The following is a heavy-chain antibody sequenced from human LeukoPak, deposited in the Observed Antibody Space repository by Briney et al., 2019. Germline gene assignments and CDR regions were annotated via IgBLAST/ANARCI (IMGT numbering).Heavy chain of an antibody. CDR3: ARATGTWGHDGFDI. V-gene: IGHV1-18*01. CDR2: ISGSSSNT. J-gene: IGHJ3*02. D-gene: IGHD3-16*01. Sequence: ASVKVSCKAYGYTFMSHGISWVRQAPGQGLEWMGWISGSSSNTNYAQRLQGRVTMTTDKSTTTAYMELRSLRSDDTAVYYCARATGTWGHDGFDIWGQGTMVTVSS. CDR1: GYTFMSHG.